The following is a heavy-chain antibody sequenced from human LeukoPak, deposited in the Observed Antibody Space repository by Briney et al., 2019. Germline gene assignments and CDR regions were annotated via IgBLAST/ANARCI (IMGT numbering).Heavy chain of an antibody. V-gene: IGHV4-61*02. CDR3: ARVHSSGWFYYFDY. CDR1: GGSISSGSYY. J-gene: IGHJ4*02. Sequence: SETLSLTCTVSGGSISSGSYYWSWIRQPAGKGLEWIGRIYTSGSTNYNPSLKSRVTISVDTSKNQFSLKLSSVTAADTAVYYCARVHSSGWFYYFDYWGQGTLVTVSS. CDR2: IYTSGST. D-gene: IGHD6-19*01.